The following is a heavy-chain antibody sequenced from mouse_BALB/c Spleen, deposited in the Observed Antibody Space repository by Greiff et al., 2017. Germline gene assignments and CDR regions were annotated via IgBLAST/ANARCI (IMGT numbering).Heavy chain of an antibody. J-gene: IGHJ3*01. CDR3: AREDGAY. D-gene: IGHD2-3*01. V-gene: IGHV1-7*01. Sequence: QVQLKESGAELAKPGASVKMSCKASGYTFTSYWMHWVKQRPGQGLEWIGYINPSTGYTEYNQKFKDKATLTADKSSSTAYMQLSSLTSEDSAVYYCAREDGAYWGQGTLVTVSA. CDR1: GYTFTSYW. CDR2: INPSTGYT.